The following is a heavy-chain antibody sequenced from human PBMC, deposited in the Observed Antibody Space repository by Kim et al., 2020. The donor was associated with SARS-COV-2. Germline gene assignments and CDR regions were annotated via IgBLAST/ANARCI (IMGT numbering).Heavy chain of an antibody. CDR3: AKDRVVAASMGCNDY. Sequence: GGSLRLSCAASGFTFSSYAMSWVRQAPGKGLEWVSVISGTGDTTNYANSVKGRFTISRDNSKNMLYLQMNSLRAEDTAVYYCAKDRVVAASMGCNDYWGQGTLVTVSS. V-gene: IGHV3-23*01. CDR2: ISGTGDTT. J-gene: IGHJ4*02. D-gene: IGHD2-15*01. CDR1: GFTFSSYA.